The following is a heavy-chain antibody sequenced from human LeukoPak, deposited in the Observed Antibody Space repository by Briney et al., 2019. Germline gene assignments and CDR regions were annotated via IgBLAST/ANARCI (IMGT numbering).Heavy chain of an antibody. D-gene: IGHD6-19*01. CDR2: ISSSSSYI. CDR3: ARDGIGSGWYSDAFDI. Sequence: GGCLRLSCAASGFTFSSYSMNWVRQAPGKGLEWVSSISSSSSYIYYADSVKGRFTISRDNAKNSLYLQMNSLRAEDTAVYYCARDGIGSGWYSDAFDIWGQGTMVTVSS. CDR1: GFTFSSYS. J-gene: IGHJ3*02. V-gene: IGHV3-21*01.